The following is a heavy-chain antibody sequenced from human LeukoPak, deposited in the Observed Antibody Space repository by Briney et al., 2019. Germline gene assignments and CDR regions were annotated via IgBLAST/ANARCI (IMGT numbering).Heavy chain of an antibody. V-gene: IGHV3-49*04. CDR2: IRSKAYGGTT. CDR3: TRDRDYDLTDFDY. Sequence: PGGSLRLSCTASGFTFGDYAMSWVRQAPGKGLEGVGFIRSKAYGGTTEYAASVKGRFTISRDDSKSIAYLQMNSLKTEDTAVYYCTRDRDYDLTDFDYWGQGTLVTVSS. CDR1: GFTFGDYA. D-gene: IGHD3-3*01. J-gene: IGHJ4*02.